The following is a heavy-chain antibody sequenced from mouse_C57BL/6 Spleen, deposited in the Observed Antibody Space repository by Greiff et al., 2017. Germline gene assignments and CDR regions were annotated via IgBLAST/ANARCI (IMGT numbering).Heavy chain of an antibody. CDR1: GYTFTDYY. V-gene: IGHV1-26*01. Sequence: VQLQQSGPELVKPGASVKISCKASGYTFTDYYMNWVKQSHGKSLEWIGDINPNNGGTSYNQKFKGKATLTVDKSSSTAYMELRSLTSEDSAVYYCARVDGSSPDYWGQGTTLTVSS. D-gene: IGHD1-1*01. CDR3: ARVDGSSPDY. CDR2: INPNNGGT. J-gene: IGHJ2*01.